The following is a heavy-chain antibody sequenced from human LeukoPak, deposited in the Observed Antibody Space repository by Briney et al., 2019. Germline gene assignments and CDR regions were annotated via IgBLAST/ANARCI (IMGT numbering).Heavy chain of an antibody. J-gene: IGHJ3*02. V-gene: IGHV4-59*08. CDR2: IYYSGNI. CDR3: ASAGLMTTVTRDAFDI. CDR1: GVSISSYY. D-gene: IGHD4-17*01. Sequence: SETLSLTCTVSGVSISSYYWSWIRQPPGKGLEWIEYIYYSGNINYNPSFKSRVTISVDTSKNQFSLKLTSVTAADTAVYYCASAGLMTTVTRDAFDIWGQGTMVTVSS.